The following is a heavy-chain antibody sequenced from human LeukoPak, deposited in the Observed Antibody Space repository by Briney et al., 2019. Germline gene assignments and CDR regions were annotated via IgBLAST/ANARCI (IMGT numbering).Heavy chain of an antibody. CDR2: IKQDGSEK. J-gene: IGHJ3*02. D-gene: IGHD1-26*01. V-gene: IGHV3-7*01. Sequence: GGSLRLSCAASGFTFSSYWMSWVRQAPRKGLEWVANIKQDGSEKYYVDSVKGRSTISGDNAKNSLYLQMNSLRAEDTAVYYCAREGDMIDAFDIWGQGTMVTVSS. CDR3: AREGDMIDAFDI. CDR1: GFTFSSYW.